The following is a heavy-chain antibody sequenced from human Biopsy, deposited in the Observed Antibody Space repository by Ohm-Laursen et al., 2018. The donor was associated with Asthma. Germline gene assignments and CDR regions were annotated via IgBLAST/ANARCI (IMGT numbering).Heavy chain of an antibody. CDR2: IYHSGPT. D-gene: IGHD3-22*01. CDR1: GDSITSGGCC. V-gene: IGHV4-31*09. J-gene: IGHJ4*02. Sequence: SQTLSLTCTVFGDSITSGGCCWNWIRQHPGKGLEWIGEIYHSGPTNYNPSLKSRVTISVDKSKNQFSLKLTSVTAADTAVYFCARRWRSYDSSNYYLDQWGQGTLVTVSS. CDR3: ARRWRSYDSSNYYLDQ.